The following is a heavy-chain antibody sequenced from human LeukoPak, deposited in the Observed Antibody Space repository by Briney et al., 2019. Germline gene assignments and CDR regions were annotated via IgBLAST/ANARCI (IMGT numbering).Heavy chain of an antibody. V-gene: IGHV1-2*02. J-gene: IGHJ6*03. Sequence: ASVKVSCKASGYTFTGYYFHWVRQAPGQGLEWMGWINPNSGGSNYAQKFRGRVTMTRDTSISTAYMELSRLRSDDTAVYYCARVVVPAAMGYYYYMDVWGKGTTVTVSS. CDR2: INPNSGGS. CDR3: ARVVVPAAMGYYYYMDV. CDR1: GYTFTGYY. D-gene: IGHD2-2*01.